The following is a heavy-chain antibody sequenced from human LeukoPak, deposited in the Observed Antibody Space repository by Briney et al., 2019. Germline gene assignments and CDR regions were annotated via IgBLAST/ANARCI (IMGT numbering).Heavy chain of an antibody. D-gene: IGHD5-12*01. Sequence: SETLSLTCTVSGGSISSYYWSWIRQPPGKELEWIGYIYYSGSTNYNPSLKSRVTISVDTSKNQFSLKLSSVTAADTAVYYCARMSGYDPDYWGQGTLVTVSS. V-gene: IGHV4-59*01. J-gene: IGHJ4*02. CDR1: GGSISSYY. CDR2: IYYSGST. CDR3: ARMSGYDPDY.